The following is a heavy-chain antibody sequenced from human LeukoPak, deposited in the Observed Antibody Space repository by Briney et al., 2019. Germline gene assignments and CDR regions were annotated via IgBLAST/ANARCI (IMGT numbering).Heavy chain of an antibody. CDR1: GFTFISYA. D-gene: IGHD4-17*01. Sequence: GGSLRLSCAPSGFTFISYAMSWVRQAPGKGLEWVSGISNTGGSTYYADSVKGRFTISRDNAKNSLYLQMNSLRDEDTAVYYCARGDYGDRDLDYWGQGTLVTVSS. V-gene: IGHV3-23*01. CDR3: ARGDYGDRDLDY. J-gene: IGHJ4*02. CDR2: ISNTGGST.